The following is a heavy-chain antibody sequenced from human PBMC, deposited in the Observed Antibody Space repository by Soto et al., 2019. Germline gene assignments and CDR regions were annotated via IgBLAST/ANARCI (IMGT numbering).Heavy chain of an antibody. CDR3: AGDDGNWKSNDYSGMDV. CDR1: GYTFTSYG. J-gene: IGHJ6*02. D-gene: IGHD1-20*01. V-gene: IGHV1-18*01. CDR2: ISAYNGNT. Sequence: QVQLVQSGAEVKKPGASVKVSCKASGYTFTSYGISWVRQAPGQGREWMGWISAYNGNTNYAQKLQGRVTITPDTSTNTAYMDRRSLRFDDTAVYYFAGDDGNWKSNDYSGMDVWGQGTMVTVSS.